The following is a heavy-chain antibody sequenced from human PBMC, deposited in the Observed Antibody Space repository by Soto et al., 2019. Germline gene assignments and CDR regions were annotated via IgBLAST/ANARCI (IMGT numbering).Heavy chain of an antibody. CDR1: GGSFSGYY. J-gene: IGHJ4*02. V-gene: IGHV4-34*01. Sequence: TLSLTCAVYGGSFSGYYWSWIRQPPGKGLEWIGEINHSGSTNYNPSLKSRVTISVDTSKNQFSLKLSSVTAADTAVYYCARTVTYYDFWSGSEVGGGYFDYWGQGTLVTV. CDR2: INHSGST. CDR3: ARTVTYYDFWSGSEVGGGYFDY. D-gene: IGHD3-3*01.